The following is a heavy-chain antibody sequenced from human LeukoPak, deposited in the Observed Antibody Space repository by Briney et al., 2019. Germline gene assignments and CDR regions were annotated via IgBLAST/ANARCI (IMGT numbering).Heavy chain of an antibody. D-gene: IGHD6-19*01. J-gene: IGHJ3*02. CDR1: GFTFSDYY. Sequence: GGSLRLSCAASGFTFSDYYMSWIRQAPGKGLEWVSYISSSGSTIYYADFVKGRFTISRDNAKNSLYLQMNSLRAEDTAVYYCARDGGSYSSGWYDYDAFDIWGQGTMVTVSS. CDR2: ISSSGSTI. CDR3: ARDGGSYSSGWYDYDAFDI. V-gene: IGHV3-11*04.